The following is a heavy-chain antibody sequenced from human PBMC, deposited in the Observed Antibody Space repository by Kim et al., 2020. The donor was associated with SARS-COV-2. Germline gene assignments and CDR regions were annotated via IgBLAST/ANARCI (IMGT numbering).Heavy chain of an antibody. D-gene: IGHD3-10*01. CDR3: AVGFGELSNFDY. CDR2: IYYSGST. CDR1: GGSISSSSYY. V-gene: IGHV4-39*07. J-gene: IGHJ4*02. Sequence: SETLSLTCTVSGGSISSSSYYWGWIRQPPGKGLEWIGSIYYSGSTYYNPSLKSRVTISVDTSKNQFSLKLSSVTAADTAVYYPAVGFGELSNFDYWGQGTLVTVSS.